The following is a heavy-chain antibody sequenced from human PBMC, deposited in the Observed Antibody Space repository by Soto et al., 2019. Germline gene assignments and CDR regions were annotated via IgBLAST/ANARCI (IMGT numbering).Heavy chain of an antibody. CDR2: IYYNGRT. CDR3: SRHDYSSSRPTDX. J-gene: IGHJ4*02. Sequence: NPSDTLSLTFTVSGGSISGSTYYWGWIRQPPGKGMEWIGTIYYNGRTYYNPSLKSRVTLSVDTSQNQFSLKLSSVTATDTAVYYFSRHDYSSSRPTDXWGQGTLVTLS. CDR1: GGSISGSTYY. D-gene: IGHD4-4*01. V-gene: IGHV4-39*01.